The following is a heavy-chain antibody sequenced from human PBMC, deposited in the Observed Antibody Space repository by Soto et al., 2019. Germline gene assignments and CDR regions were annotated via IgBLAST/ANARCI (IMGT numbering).Heavy chain of an antibody. J-gene: IGHJ5*02. D-gene: IGHD4-17*01. V-gene: IGHV4-59*01. CDR1: VGSITDYY. CDR3: SREGAFGDTP. Sequence: SETLSVTCTVSVGSITDYYWSWIRQSPRKGLELIGNIHYSGSTNYNPSLKSRVTISVDTSKTQFSLKLTSATAADTAVYYCSREGAFGDTPWGQGTMVTVSS. CDR2: IHYSGST.